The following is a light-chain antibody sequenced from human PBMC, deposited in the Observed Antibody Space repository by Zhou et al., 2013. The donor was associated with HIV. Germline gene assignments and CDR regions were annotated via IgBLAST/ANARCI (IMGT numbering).Light chain of an antibody. Sequence: DIVMTQSPLSLPVTPGESASISCRSSQSLLHSNGKNYLDWYLQKPGQSPQLLIYLGSNRASGVPDRFSGSGSGTDFTLKISRVAAEDAGVYYCMQTIEGPYTFGGGTKVEI. CDR1: QSLLHSNGKNY. CDR3: MQTIEGPYT. CDR2: LGS. J-gene: IGKJ4*01. V-gene: IGKV2-28*01.